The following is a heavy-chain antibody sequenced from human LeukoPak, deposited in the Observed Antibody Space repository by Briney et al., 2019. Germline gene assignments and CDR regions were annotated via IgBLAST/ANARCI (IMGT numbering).Heavy chain of an antibody. CDR1: GFTFSSYS. Sequence: KTGGSLRLSCAASGFTFSSYSMNWVRQAPGKGLEWVSSISSSSSYIYYADSVKGRFTISRDNAKNSLYLQMNSLRAEDTAVYYCARIHSLYYYDSSGYGAFDIWGQGTMVTVSS. CDR3: ARIHSLYYYDSSGYGAFDI. V-gene: IGHV3-21*01. J-gene: IGHJ3*02. D-gene: IGHD3-22*01. CDR2: ISSSSSYI.